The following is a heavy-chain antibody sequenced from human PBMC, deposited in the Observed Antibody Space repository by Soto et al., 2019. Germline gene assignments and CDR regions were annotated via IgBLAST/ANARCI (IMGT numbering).Heavy chain of an antibody. CDR3: ARSSTSANYFDY. V-gene: IGHV4-31*03. D-gene: IGHD2-2*01. CDR1: GGSISSGGYY. CDR2: IYYSGST. Sequence: SETLSLTCTVSGGSISSGGYYWSWIRLHPGKGLEWIGYIYYSGSTYYNPSLKSRVTISVDTSKNQFSLKLSSVTAADTAVYYCARSSTSANYFDYWGQGTLVTAPQ. J-gene: IGHJ4*02.